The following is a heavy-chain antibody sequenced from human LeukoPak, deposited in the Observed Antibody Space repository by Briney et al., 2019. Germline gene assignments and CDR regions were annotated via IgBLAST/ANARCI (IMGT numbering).Heavy chain of an antibody. J-gene: IGHJ4*02. V-gene: IGHV7-4-1*04. CDR1: GYTFTSYA. CDR3: ARDGLPGRYYYDSSGYYYEPPTNFDY. CDR2: INTNTGNP. D-gene: IGHD3-22*01. Sequence: ASVKVSCKASGYTFTSYAMNWVRQAPGQGLEWMGWINTNTGNPTYAQGFTGRFVFSLDTSVSMAYLQISSLKAEDTAVYYCARDGLPGRYYYDSSGYYYEPPTNFDYWGQGTLVTVSS.